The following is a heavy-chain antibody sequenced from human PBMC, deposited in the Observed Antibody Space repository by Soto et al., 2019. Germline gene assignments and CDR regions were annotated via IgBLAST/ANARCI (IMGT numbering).Heavy chain of an antibody. Sequence: SETLSLTCTVSGGSISSGGYYWSWIRQHPGKGLEWIGYIYYSGSTYYNPSLKSRVTISVDTSKNQFSLKLSSVTAAETAVYYCGRGFIVATIQFAYGGQGTLVTAPQ. D-gene: IGHD5-12*01. CDR1: GGSISSGGYY. J-gene: IGHJ4*02. CDR3: GRGFIVATIQFAY. CDR2: IYYSGST. V-gene: IGHV4-31*03.